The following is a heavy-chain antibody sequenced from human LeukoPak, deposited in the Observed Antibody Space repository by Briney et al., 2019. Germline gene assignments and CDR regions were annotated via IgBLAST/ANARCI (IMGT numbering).Heavy chain of an antibody. J-gene: IGHJ4*02. CDR2: IYYSGST. D-gene: IGHD3-22*01. Sequence: KSSETLSPTCTVSGXSISSSSYYWGWIRQPPGKGPESIGSIYYSGSTYYNPSLKSRVTISVDTSKNQFSLKLSSVTAADTAVYYCARQGWDYDSSGHFDYWGQGTLVTVSS. CDR1: GXSISSSSYY. CDR3: ARQGWDYDSSGHFDY. V-gene: IGHV4-39*01.